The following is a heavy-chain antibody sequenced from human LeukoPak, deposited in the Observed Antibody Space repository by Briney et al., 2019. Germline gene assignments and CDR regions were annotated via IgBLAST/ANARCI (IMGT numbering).Heavy chain of an antibody. V-gene: IGHV4-61*01. Sequence: PSETLSLTCTVSGGSISSSSYYWGWIRQPPGKGLEWIGYIYYSGSTNYNPSLKSRVTISVDTSKNQFSLKLSSVTAADTAVYYCARENGDYLRGFDYWGQGTLVTVSS. J-gene: IGHJ4*02. CDR1: GGSISSSSYY. CDR2: IYYSGST. D-gene: IGHD4-17*01. CDR3: ARENGDYLRGFDY.